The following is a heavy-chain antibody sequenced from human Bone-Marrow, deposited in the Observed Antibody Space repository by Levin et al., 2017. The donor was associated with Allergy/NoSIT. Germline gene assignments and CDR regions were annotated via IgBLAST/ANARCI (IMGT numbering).Heavy chain of an antibody. Sequence: GGSLRLSCAASGFIFSKYSLHWVRQSPGKGLEWVSSISSASSYIFYADSVKGRFTISRDNAKNSMSLEMNSLRAEATAVYYCVRSESITGTEDLKVMDVWGQGTTVTVSS. CDR2: ISSASSYI. V-gene: IGHV3-21*01. CDR1: GFIFSKYS. D-gene: IGHD1/OR15-1a*01. CDR3: VRSESITGTEDLKVMDV. J-gene: IGHJ6*02.